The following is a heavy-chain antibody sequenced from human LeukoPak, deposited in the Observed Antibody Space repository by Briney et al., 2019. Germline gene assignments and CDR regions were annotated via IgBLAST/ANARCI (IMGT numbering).Heavy chain of an antibody. Sequence: GGSLRLSCAASGFTFSSYAMSWVRQAPGKGLEWVSAISGSGGSTYYADSVKGRFTISRDNSKNTLYLQMNSLRAEDTAVYYCAWQDRYRYYYDSSGHISHWGQGTLVTVSS. D-gene: IGHD3-22*01. CDR2: ISGSGGST. V-gene: IGHV3-23*01. CDR1: GFTFSSYA. J-gene: IGHJ1*01. CDR3: AWQDRYRYYYDSSGHISH.